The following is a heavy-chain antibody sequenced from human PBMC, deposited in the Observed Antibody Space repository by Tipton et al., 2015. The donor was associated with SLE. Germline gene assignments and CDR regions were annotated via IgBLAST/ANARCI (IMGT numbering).Heavy chain of an antibody. V-gene: IGHV3-7*01. CDR2: ISPDGSGS. D-gene: IGHD3-3*01. CDR3: AIQEWARFT. J-gene: IGHJ4*02. CDR1: GFTFSNYY. Sequence: SLRLSCAASGFTFSNYYMAWVRQAPGKGLEWLANISPDGSGSSYAHSVRGRFTISRDNAKNSLFLQINSLRTEDTAVYYCAIQEWARFTWGQGTLVTVSS.